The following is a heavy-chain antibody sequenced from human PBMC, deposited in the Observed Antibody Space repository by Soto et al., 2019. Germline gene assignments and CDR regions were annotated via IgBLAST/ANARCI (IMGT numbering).Heavy chain of an antibody. J-gene: IGHJ4*02. CDR2: ISAYNGNT. Sequence: QVKLVQSGTEVKKPGASMKVSCKASGYSFGTSGISWVRPVPGQGLEWMGWISAYNGNTNYEQKLQDRVTMTTDTSTNTAYLELRSLRSDDTAVYYCARAGQYYDSSGYANWGQGTLVTVSS. V-gene: IGHV1-18*01. D-gene: IGHD3-22*01. CDR3: ARAGQYYDSSGYAN. CDR1: GYSFGTSG.